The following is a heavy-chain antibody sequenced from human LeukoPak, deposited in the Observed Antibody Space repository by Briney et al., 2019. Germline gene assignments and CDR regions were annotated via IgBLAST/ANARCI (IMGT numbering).Heavy chain of an antibody. D-gene: IGHD3-10*01. CDR1: GGSFSGYY. V-gene: IGHV4-34*01. CDR2: INHSGST. CDR3: ARGGSGVSLNYYYYMDV. Sequence: SETLSLTCAVYGGSFSGYYWSWIRQPPGKGLEWIGEINHSGSTNYNPSLKSRVTISVDTSKNQFSLKLSSVTAADTAVYYCARGGSGVSLNYYYYMDVWGRGTTVTISS. J-gene: IGHJ6*03.